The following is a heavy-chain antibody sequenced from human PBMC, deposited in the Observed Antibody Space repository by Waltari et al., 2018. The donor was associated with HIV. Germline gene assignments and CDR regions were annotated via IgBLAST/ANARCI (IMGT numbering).Heavy chain of an antibody. D-gene: IGHD1-26*01. Sequence: QVHLVQSGAEVKKPGASVKVSCKASGYTFTNYGMNWVRQAPGQGVEWMGWISAYNCNTNYAQKVQRRVTMTTDTSTSTAYMELRSLSSDDTAVYYCAREGGSLAFDYWGQGTLVTVSS. CDR1: GYTFTNYG. CDR2: ISAYNCNT. CDR3: AREGGSLAFDY. J-gene: IGHJ4*02. V-gene: IGHV1-18*01.